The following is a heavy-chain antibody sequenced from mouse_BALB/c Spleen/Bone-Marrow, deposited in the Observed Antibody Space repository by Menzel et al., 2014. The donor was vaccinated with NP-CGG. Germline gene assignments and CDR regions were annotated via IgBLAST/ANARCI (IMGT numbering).Heavy chain of an antibody. Sequence: QVQLQQSGPELVKPGASVKMSCKASGYTFTVYVINWVNQRTGQGLEWIGEIYPGSGSPYYNEKFKGKATLTADKSSNTAYMQLSSLTSEDSAVYFCVRGPWFAYWGQGTLVTVSA. CDR1: GYTFTVYV. J-gene: IGHJ3*01. V-gene: IGHV1-77*01. CDR2: IYPGSGSP. CDR3: VRGPWFAY.